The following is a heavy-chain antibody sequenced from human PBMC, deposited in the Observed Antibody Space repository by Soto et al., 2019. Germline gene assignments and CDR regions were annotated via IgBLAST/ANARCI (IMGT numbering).Heavy chain of an antibody. J-gene: IGHJ4*02. Sequence: SEPLSLTCSVSGGSISGSYWSWIRQSPGKGLEWLGYVYYTGSTNYSPSLRSRVRISVDTSKNEFSLRLSSVTAADTAVYFCARSVAVPGAHIDYWGQGTQVTVSS. D-gene: IGHD6-19*01. CDR3: ARSVAVPGAHIDY. V-gene: IGHV4-59*01. CDR2: VYYTGST. CDR1: GGSISGSY.